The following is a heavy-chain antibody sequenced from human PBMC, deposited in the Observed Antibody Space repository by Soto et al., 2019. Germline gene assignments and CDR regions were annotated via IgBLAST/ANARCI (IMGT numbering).Heavy chain of an antibody. CDR1: GYSFTSYW. Sequence: PGESLKISCKGSGYSFTSYWISWVRQMPGKGLEWMGRIDPSDSYTNYSPSFQGHVTISADKSISTAYLQWSSLKASDTAMYYCAVGGGTGYYYYGMDVWGQGTTVTVSS. CDR3: AVGGGTGYYYYGMDV. D-gene: IGHD2-15*01. CDR2: IDPSDSYT. J-gene: IGHJ6*02. V-gene: IGHV5-10-1*01.